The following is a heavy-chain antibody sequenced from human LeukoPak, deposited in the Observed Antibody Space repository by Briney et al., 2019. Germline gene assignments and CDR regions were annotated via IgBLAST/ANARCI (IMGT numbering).Heavy chain of an antibody. D-gene: IGHD3-3*01. J-gene: IGHJ4*02. CDR3: TTRSGDFWSGFVN. CDR1: GYTFTSYG. Sequence: GASVKVSRKTSGYTFTSYGISWVRQAPGQGLEWMGWISASYDDTRFAQRLQGRVSMTTDTSTNTAYMDLTSLTSDDTAVYYCTTRSGDFWSGFVNWGQGTLVTVSS. CDR2: ISASYDDT. V-gene: IGHV1-18*01.